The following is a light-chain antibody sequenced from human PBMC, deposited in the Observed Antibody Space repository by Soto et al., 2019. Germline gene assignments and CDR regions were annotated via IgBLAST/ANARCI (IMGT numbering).Light chain of an antibody. Sequence: AIQMTQSPSSLSASVGDRVTITYRASQGIRNALGWYQQKPGKAPNLLISAASNLERGVPSRFSGSGSGTDFTLTISSLQPEDFGTYYCLQDYNYPLTFGGGTKVEIK. CDR2: AAS. CDR1: QGIRNA. CDR3: LQDYNYPLT. J-gene: IGKJ4*01. V-gene: IGKV1-6*01.